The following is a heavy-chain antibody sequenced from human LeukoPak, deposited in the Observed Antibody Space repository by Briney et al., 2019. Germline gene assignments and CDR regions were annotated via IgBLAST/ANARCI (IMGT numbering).Heavy chain of an antibody. CDR1: GFTFSSYW. V-gene: IGHV3-7*01. J-gene: IGHJ3*02. CDR2: IKKDGSEI. CDR3: ATYSGPDKLDAFDI. Sequence: PGGSLRLSCAASGFTFSSYWMSWVRQAPGKGLERVANIKKDGSEIFYVDSVKGRFTISRDNAKTSLYLQMNSLRAEDTAVYYCATYSGPDKLDAFDIWGQGTMVTVSS. D-gene: IGHD5-12*01.